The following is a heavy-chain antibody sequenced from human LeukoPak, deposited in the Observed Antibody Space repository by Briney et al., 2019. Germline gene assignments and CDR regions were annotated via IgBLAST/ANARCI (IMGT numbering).Heavy chain of an antibody. D-gene: IGHD4-17*01. J-gene: IGHJ4*02. V-gene: IGHV3-33*01. CDR1: GFTFSSYG. CDR2: IWYDGSNK. Sequence: GGSLRLSCAASGFTFSSYGMHWVRQAPGKGLEWVAVIWYDGSNKYYADSVKGRFTISRDNSKNTLYLQTNSLRAEDTAVYYCARSPNYGDYSSVDYWGQGTLVTVSS. CDR3: ARSPNYGDYSSVDY.